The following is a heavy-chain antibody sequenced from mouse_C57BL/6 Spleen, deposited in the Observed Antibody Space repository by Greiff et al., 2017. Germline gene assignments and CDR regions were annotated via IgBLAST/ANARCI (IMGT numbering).Heavy chain of an antibody. D-gene: IGHD1-1*01. J-gene: IGHJ3*01. CDR3: ARYYYGSPAWFAY. CDR1: GYTFTSYW. V-gene: IGHV1-53*01. Sequence: VQLQQPGTELVKPGASVKLSCKASGYTFTSYWMHWVKQRPGQGLEWIGKINPSNGGTNYNEKFKSKATLTVDKSSSTAYMQLSSLTSEDSAVYYCARYYYGSPAWFAYWGQGTLVTVSA. CDR2: INPSNGGT.